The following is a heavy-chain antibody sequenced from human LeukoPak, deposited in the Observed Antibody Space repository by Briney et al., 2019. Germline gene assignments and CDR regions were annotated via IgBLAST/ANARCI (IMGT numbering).Heavy chain of an antibody. CDR1: GFTFTSSA. J-gene: IGHJ4*02. V-gene: IGHV1-58*01. D-gene: IGHD5-12*01. Sequence: GASVAVSCKASGFTFTSSAVQWVRQARGQRLEWIGWIVVVSGNTNYAQKFQERVTITRDMSTRTAYMELSSLRSEDTAVYYCAARSNGYSGYVLFDYWGQGTLVTVSS. CDR3: AARSNGYSGYVLFDY. CDR2: IVVVSGNT.